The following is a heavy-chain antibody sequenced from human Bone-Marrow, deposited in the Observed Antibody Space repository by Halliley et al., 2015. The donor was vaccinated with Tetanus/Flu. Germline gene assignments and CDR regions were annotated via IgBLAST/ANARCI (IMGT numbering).Heavy chain of an antibody. Sequence: WIGEVYNTGGANYNPPLRSRVIIGVAQSKNELSLRRSSVTAADTAVYYCAKDYWEAHFYGMDVWGLGTTVTVSS. D-gene: IGHD1-26*01. CDR3: AKDYWEAHFYGMDV. CDR2: VYNTGGA. V-gene: IGHV4-4*02. J-gene: IGHJ6*02.